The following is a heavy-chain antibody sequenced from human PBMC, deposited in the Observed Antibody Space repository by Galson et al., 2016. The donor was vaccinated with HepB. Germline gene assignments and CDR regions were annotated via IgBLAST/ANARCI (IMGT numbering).Heavy chain of an antibody. CDR2: IYYIGTT. Sequence: ETLSLTCSVSGDSISSRAYHWGWIRQPPGKGLEWIGSIYYIGTTYYNPSLKSRVSISVDTSKSQFSLTLNSMTAADTAVYYFARQTYYDYVWGSYNSFDFWGQGTVVTVSS. CDR1: GDSISSRAYH. CDR3: ARQTYYDYVWGSYNSFDF. J-gene: IGHJ4*02. V-gene: IGHV4-39*01. D-gene: IGHD3-16*01.